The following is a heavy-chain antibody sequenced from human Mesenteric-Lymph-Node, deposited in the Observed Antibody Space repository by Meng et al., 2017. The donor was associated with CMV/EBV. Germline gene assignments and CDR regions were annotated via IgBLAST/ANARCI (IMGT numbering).Heavy chain of an antibody. CDR3: ARDYQFAASHTAMEHYYGMDV. J-gene: IGHJ6*02. CDR2: FIPILGAE. Sequence: SVQVSCKASGCTFSSYAISWVRQAPGHGLEWLGRFIPILGAEAYAQKFQGRVTITADKSTSTAYMELSSLRSEDTAVYYCARDYQFAASHTAMEHYYGMDVWGQGTTVTVSS. V-gene: IGHV1-69*04. CDR1: GCTFSSYA. D-gene: IGHD5-18*01.